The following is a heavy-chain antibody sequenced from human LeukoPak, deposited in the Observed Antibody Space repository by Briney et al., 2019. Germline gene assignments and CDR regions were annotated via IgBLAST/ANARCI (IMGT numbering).Heavy chain of an antibody. D-gene: IGHD3-10*01. V-gene: IGHV3-74*01. CDR1: GFTFSSYW. Sequence: GGSLRLSCAASGFTFSSYWMHWVRQAPGKGLVWVSRINSDGSSTSYADSVKGRFTISRDNSKNTLYLQMNSLRAEDTAVYYCARVPATMANAILPFDYWGQGTLVTVSS. CDR3: ARVPATMANAILPFDY. CDR2: INSDGSST. J-gene: IGHJ4*02.